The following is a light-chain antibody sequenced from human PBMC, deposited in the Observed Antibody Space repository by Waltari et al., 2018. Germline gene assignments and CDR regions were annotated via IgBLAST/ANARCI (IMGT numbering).Light chain of an antibody. Sequence: QSALTQPPSAYGSLGQSVTIPCPGTSSDVGGYNFVPWSQQHPGKAPKLMILGVTKRPSGVPDRFSGSKSGNTASLTVSGLQAEDEADYYCCSYAGRSTHNYVFGTGTKVTVL. CDR3: CSYAGRSTHNYV. V-gene: IGLV2-8*01. CDR1: SSDVGGYNF. J-gene: IGLJ1*01. CDR2: GVT.